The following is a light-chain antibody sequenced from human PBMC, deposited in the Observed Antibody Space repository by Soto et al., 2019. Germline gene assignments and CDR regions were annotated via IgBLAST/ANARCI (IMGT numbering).Light chain of an antibody. CDR1: QSVSTSY. CDR2: GAS. V-gene: IGKV3-20*01. CDR3: QQYGSSPTT. J-gene: IGKJ1*01. Sequence: DIVLTQSPGTLSLSPGETATLSCRASQSVSTSYLAWYQQKPGQAPRLLIFGASSRATGIPDRFIGSGSGTDFTLTISRLEPEDFAVYYCQQYGSSPTTFDQGTKVEIK.